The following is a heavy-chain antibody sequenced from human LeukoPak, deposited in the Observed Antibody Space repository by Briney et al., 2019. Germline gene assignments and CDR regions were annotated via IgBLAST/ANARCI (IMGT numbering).Heavy chain of an antibody. D-gene: IGHD6-13*01. CDR1: GFTFSSYA. Sequence: GGSLRLSCAASGFTFSSYAMHWVRQDPGKGLEWVAVISYDGSNKYYADSVTSRFTIPRDNSKHTLYLQMNSLRAEDTAVYYCARAQSSSWYLDYWGQGTLVTVSS. J-gene: IGHJ4*02. CDR2: ISYDGSNK. V-gene: IGHV3-30-3*01. CDR3: ARAQSSSWYLDY.